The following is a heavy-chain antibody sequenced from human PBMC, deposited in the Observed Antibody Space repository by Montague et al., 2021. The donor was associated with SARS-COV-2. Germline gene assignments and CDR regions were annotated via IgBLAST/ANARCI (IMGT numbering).Heavy chain of an antibody. V-gene: IGHV4-30-2*01. CDR2: IYVSGTT. CDR1: GGSISTGGNS. CDR3: ARGLLLSV. Sequence: TLSLTCTVSGGSISTGGNSWSWIRQPPGRGLELIGYIYVSGTTYYSPSFRSRVTIAVDRSKNQFSLRLESVTAADTAVYYCARGLLLSVWGQGTLVTVSS. D-gene: IGHD2-21*01. J-gene: IGHJ4*02.